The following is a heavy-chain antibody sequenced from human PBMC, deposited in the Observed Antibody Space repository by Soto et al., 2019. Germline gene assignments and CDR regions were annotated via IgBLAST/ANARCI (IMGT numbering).Heavy chain of an antibody. CDR2: ISAYNGNT. D-gene: IGHD2-15*01. J-gene: IGHJ4*02. V-gene: IGHV1-18*01. CDR3: ARVNGYCSSGSGDY. Sequence: ASVKVSCKASGYTFSSYGISWVRQAPGQGLEWMGWISAYNGNTNYAQKLQGRVTMTTDTSTSTAYMELRSLRSDDTAVYYCARVNGYCSSGSGDYWGQGTLVTVSS. CDR1: GYTFSSYG.